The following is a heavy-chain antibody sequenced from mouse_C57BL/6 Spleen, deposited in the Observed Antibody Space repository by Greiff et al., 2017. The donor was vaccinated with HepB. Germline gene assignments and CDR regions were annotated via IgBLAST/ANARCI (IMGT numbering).Heavy chain of an antibody. V-gene: IGHV1-15*01. Sequence: QVQLQQSGAELVRPGASVTLSCKASGYTFTDYEMHWVKQTPVHGLEWIGAIDPETGGTAYNQKFKGKAILTADKSTSTAYMELRSLTSEDSAVYYCTRLVLGLDYWGQGTTLTVSS. CDR2: IDPETGGT. D-gene: IGHD4-1*01. J-gene: IGHJ2*01. CDR3: TRLVLGLDY. CDR1: GYTFTDYE.